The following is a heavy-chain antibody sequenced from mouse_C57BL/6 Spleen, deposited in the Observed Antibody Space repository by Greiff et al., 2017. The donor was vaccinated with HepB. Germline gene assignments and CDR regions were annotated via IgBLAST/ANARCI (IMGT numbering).Heavy chain of an antibody. CDR1: GFSFNTYA. J-gene: IGHJ4*01. V-gene: IGHV10-1*01. CDR3: VRHLRWGAMDY. CDR2: IRSKSNNYAT. D-gene: IGHD1-1*01. Sequence: EVNVVESGGGLVQPKGSLKLSCAASGFSFNTYAMNWVRQAPGKGLEWVARIRSKSNNYATYYADSVKDRFTISRDDSESMLYLQMNNLKTEDTAMYYCVRHLRWGAMDYWGQGTSVTVSS.